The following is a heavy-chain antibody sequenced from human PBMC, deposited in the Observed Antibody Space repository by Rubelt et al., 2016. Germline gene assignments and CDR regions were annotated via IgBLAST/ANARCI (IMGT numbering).Heavy chain of an antibody. Sequence: QVQLQESGPGLVKPSETLSLTCIVSGGSISSHYWSWIRQPPGKGLEWIGEINHSGSTTYNPSLKSRVTILVDTSKNQFSLKRTSVTAADTAVYYCARGLDSTKTGADWGQGTLVTVSS. J-gene: IGHJ4*02. V-gene: IGHV4-59*11. D-gene: IGHD3-10*01. CDR2: INHSGST. CDR3: ARGLDSTKTGAD. CDR1: GGSISSHY.